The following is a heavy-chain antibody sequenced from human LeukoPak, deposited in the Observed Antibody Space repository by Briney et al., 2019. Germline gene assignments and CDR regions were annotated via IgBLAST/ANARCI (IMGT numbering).Heavy chain of an antibody. CDR2: ISYDGSNK. V-gene: IGHV3-30-3*01. D-gene: IGHD5-12*01. CDR3: EREATL. CDR1: GFTFSSYA. Sequence: GGSLRLSCAASGFTFSSYAMHWVRQAPGKGLEWVAVISYDGSNKYYADSVKGRFTISRDNSKNTLYLQMNSLRAEDTAVYYCEREATLWGQGTLVTVSS. J-gene: IGHJ4*02.